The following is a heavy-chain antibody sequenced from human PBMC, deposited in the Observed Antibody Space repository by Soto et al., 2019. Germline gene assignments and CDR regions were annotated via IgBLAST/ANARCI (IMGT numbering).Heavy chain of an antibody. CDR1: GYTFTSYG. CDR3: VRRHVSATGIDWFDP. Sequence: ASVKVSCKASGYTFTSYGIHWVRQAPGQRLEWMGWINAANGDTKYSPKFQGRVTITRDTSASTAYMELSSLRSEDTAVCYCVRRHVSATGIDWFDPWGQGTLVTVSS. V-gene: IGHV1-3*01. D-gene: IGHD6-13*01. J-gene: IGHJ5*02. CDR2: INAANGDT.